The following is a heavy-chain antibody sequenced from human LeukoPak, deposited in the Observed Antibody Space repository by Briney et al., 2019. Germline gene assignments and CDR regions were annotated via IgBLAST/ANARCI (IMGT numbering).Heavy chain of an antibody. CDR1: GDSFTNYY. V-gene: IGHV4-4*09. D-gene: IGHD4-17*01. J-gene: IGHJ3*01. CDR2: IYSSGRT. CDR3: ARHFETPMTTGTTVVFDF. Sequence: KSSETLSLTCTVSGDSFTNYYWSWIRRSPGKGLEWIGFIYSSGRTNYNISLRSRVTISADTSKNQLSRKLSSVTAADTAVYFCARHFETPMTTGTTVVFDFWGQGTMVTVSS.